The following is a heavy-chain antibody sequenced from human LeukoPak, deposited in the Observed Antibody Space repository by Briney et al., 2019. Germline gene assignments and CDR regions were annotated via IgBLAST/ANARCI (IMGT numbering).Heavy chain of an antibody. D-gene: IGHD2-15*01. CDR2: TYYRSKWYN. J-gene: IGHJ4*02. V-gene: IGHV6-1*01. CDR1: GDSVSSNSAA. Sequence: SQTLSLTCAISGDSVSSNSAAWNWIRQSPSRGLEWLGRTYYRSKWYNNYAVSVKSRITVNPDTSKNQFSLQLNSVTPEDTAVYYCARTTCSGGTCSVSFDSWGRGTPVTVSS. CDR3: ARTTCSGGTCSVSFDS.